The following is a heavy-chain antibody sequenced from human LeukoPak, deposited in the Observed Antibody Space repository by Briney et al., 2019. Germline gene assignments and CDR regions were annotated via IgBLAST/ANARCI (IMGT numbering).Heavy chain of an antibody. CDR1: GYTFTDSY. V-gene: IGHV1-2*06. J-gene: IGHJ5*02. CDR3: ARDHQLVAFDP. Sequence: ASVKVSCKASGYTFTDSYMHWVRQAPGQGLEWMGRINPNSGGTKYAQKFQGRVTMTRDTSISTAYMELSRLRSDDTAVYYCARDHQLVAFDPWGQGTLVTVSS. D-gene: IGHD6-13*01. CDR2: INPNSGGT.